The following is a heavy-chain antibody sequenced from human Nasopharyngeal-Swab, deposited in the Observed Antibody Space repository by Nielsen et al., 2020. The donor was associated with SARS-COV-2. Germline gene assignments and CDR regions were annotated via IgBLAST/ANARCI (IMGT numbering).Heavy chain of an antibody. V-gene: IGHV3-21*01. J-gene: IGHJ6*03. CDR2: ISSSSSYI. CDR3: AREDDFWSGSTDYYYYYYMDV. D-gene: IGHD3-3*01. Sequence: VRQAPGKGLEWVSSISSSSSYIYYADSMKGRFTISRDNAKNSLYLQMNSLRAEDTAVYYCAREDDFWSGSTDYYYYYYMDVWGKGTTVTVSS.